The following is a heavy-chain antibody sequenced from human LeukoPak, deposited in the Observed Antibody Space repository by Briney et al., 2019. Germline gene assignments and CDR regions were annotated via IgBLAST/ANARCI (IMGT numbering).Heavy chain of an antibody. CDR2: IYGSGSA. CDR3: ATGYTSNCPYN. D-gene: IGHD6-13*01. CDR1: GGSISSWY. J-gene: IGHJ4*02. Sequence: SETLSLTCTVSGGSISSWYWTWIRQPAGKGLEWIGRIYGSGSADYNPSLKSRVTMSADTSKNQFSLKVKSVTAADTAVYYCATGYTSNCPYNWGQGTLVTVSS. V-gene: IGHV4-4*07.